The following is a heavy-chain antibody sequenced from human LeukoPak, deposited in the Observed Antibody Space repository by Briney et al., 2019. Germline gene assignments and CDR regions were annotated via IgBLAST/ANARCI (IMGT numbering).Heavy chain of an antibody. CDR3: ARDGAIFGVVITFDY. D-gene: IGHD3-3*01. V-gene: IGHV3-48*01. J-gene: IGHJ4*02. Sequence: PGGSLRLSCAASGFTFSSYSMNWVRQAPGNGLEWVSYISSSSSTIYYADSVKGRFTISRDNAKNSLYLQMNSLRAEDTAAYYCARDGAIFGVVITFDYWGQGTLVTVSS. CDR2: ISSSSSTI. CDR1: GFTFSSYS.